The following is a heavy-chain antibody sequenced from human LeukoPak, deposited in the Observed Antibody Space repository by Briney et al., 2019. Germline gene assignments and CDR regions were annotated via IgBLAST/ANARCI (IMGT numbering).Heavy chain of an antibody. J-gene: IGHJ4*02. CDR3: AKERLALIVVVPAAPFDY. CDR2: ISGSGGST. Sequence: GGSLRLSCAASGFTFSSYGMSWVRQAPGKGLEWVSAISGSGGSTYYADSVKGRFTISRDNSKNTLYLQMNSLRAEDTAVYYCAKERLALIVVVPAAPFDYWGQGTLVTVSS. V-gene: IGHV3-23*01. CDR1: GFTFSSYG. D-gene: IGHD2-2*01.